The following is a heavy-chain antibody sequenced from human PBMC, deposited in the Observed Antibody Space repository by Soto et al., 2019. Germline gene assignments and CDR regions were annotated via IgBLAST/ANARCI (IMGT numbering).Heavy chain of an antibody. Sequence: QVQLVESGGGVVQPGGPLRLSCTTSGFTFNTYGMHWVRQAPGKGLEWVAIIWYDGSNKYYADFVKGRFTISRDNSKKTLYLQMNSLRAEDTALYYCARSDCTGAYCYSWPFNYGVDVWGQGTTVTVS. J-gene: IGHJ6*01. CDR2: IWYDGSNK. CDR1: GFTFNTYG. CDR3: ARSDCTGAYCYSWPFNYGVDV. V-gene: IGHV3-33*08. D-gene: IGHD2-15*01.